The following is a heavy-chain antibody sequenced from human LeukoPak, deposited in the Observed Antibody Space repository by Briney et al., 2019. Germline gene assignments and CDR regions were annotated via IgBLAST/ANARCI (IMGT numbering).Heavy chain of an antibody. D-gene: IGHD2-2*01. J-gene: IGHJ4*02. CDR2: ISADNGNT. CDR3: ARDLRYCRSSSCYGDYYFDY. Sequence: ASVKVSCKASGYTFTSYGISWVRQAPGQGLEWMGWISADNGNTNYAQKLQGRVTMTTDTSTSTAYMELSRLRSDDTAVYYCARDLRYCRSSSCYGDYYFDYWGQGTLVTVSS. CDR1: GYTFTSYG. V-gene: IGHV1-18*01.